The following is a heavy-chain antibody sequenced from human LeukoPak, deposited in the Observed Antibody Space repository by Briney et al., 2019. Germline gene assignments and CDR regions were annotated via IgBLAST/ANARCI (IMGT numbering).Heavy chain of an antibody. J-gene: IGHJ4*02. V-gene: IGHV4-61*02. Sequence: DPSQTLSLTCTVSGGSISSGSYYWSWIRQPAGKGLEWIGRIYTSGSTNYNPSLKSRVTISVDTSKNQFSLKLSSVTAADTAVYYCLSSPTVWFGESSFDYWGQGTLVTVSS. CDR2: IYTSGST. CDR1: GGSISSGSYY. CDR3: LSSPTVWFGESSFDY. D-gene: IGHD3-10*01.